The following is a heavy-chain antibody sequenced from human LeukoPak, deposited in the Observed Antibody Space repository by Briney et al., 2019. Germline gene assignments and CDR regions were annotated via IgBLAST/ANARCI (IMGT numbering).Heavy chain of an antibody. CDR2: ISGSGGSS. J-gene: IGHJ4*02. CDR1: GFTFSSYA. V-gene: IGHV3-23*01. CDR3: AKDWQASGS. Sequence: QAGGSLRLSCAASGFTFSSYAMTWVRQAPGKGLGWVSGISGSGGSSYYADSVKGRFTISRDNSKNTLYLQMNSLRAEDTAVYYCAKDWQASGSWGQGTLVTVSS.